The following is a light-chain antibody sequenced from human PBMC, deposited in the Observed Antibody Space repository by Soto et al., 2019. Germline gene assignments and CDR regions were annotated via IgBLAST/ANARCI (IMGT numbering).Light chain of an antibody. J-gene: IGLJ2*01. V-gene: IGLV2-14*03. CDR3: ASYTSSNTVL. Sequence: SVLTQPASVSGSPGQSIAISCTGTSSDVGGYNYVSWYQQRPGKAPKLMIYDVTNRPSGVSNRFSGSKSGNTASLTISGLQAEDEADYYCASYTSSNTVLFGGGTKLTVL. CDR2: DVT. CDR1: SSDVGGYNY.